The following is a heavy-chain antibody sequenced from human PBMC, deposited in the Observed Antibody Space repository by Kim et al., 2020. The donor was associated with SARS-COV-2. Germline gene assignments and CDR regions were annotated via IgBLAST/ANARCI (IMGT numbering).Heavy chain of an antibody. CDR2: ISSSGGTT. J-gene: IGHJ5*02. Sequence: GGSLRLSCAASGFNFTTYAMNWVRQAPGKGLEWVSGISSSGGTTYYGDSVKGRFAISRDNSKNTLYLQMNSLRADDTAIYYCAKKGIMFRGREAWFDPWGRGTLVTVSS. D-gene: IGHD3-10*01. CDR3: AKKGIMFRGREAWFDP. V-gene: IGHV3-23*01. CDR1: GFNFTTYA.